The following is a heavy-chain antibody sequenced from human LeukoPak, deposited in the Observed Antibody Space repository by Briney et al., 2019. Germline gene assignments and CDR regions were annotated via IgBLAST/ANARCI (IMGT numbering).Heavy chain of an antibody. CDR3: AKKDSTSWYSGGFVDY. D-gene: IGHD6-13*01. CDR2: IYSGGST. CDR1: GFTVSSNY. J-gene: IGHJ4*02. Sequence: GGSLRLSCAASGFTVSSNYMSWVRQAPGKGLEWVSVIYSGGSTYYADSVKGRFTISRDNSKNTLYLQMNSLRAEDTAVYYCAKKDSTSWYSGGFVDYWGQGTLVTVSS. V-gene: IGHV3-53*05.